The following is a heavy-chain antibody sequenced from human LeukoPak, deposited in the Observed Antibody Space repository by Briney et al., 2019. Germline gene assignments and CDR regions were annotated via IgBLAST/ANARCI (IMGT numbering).Heavy chain of an antibody. Sequence: SETLSLTCTVSSGSISGYYWSWIRQPPGKGLELIGYIHYTGTTTYNPSLRGRVTISVDTSKNQFSLKLSSVTAADTAVYYCARDGSSIAAAGYFDIWGQGTMVTVSS. CDR3: ARDGSSIAAAGYFDI. CDR2: IHYTGTT. D-gene: IGHD6-13*01. CDR1: SGSISGYY. J-gene: IGHJ3*02. V-gene: IGHV4-59*01.